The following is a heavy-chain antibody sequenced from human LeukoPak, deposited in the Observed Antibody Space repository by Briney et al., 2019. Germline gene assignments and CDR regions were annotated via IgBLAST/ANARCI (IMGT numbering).Heavy chain of an antibody. Sequence: PRASVKVSCKASGYTFTSYGISWVRQAPGQGLEWMGWISAYNGNTNYAQKFQGRVTITRDTSASTAYMELSSLRSEDTAVYYCASRDYYGSGSFYYYGMDVWGQGTTVTVSS. CDR2: ISAYNGNT. CDR3: ASRDYYGSGSFYYYGMDV. J-gene: IGHJ6*02. CDR1: GYTFTSYG. D-gene: IGHD3-10*01. V-gene: IGHV1-18*01.